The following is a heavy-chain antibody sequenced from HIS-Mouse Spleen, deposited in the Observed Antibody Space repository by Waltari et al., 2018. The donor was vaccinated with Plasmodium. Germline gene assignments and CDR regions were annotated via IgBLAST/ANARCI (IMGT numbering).Heavy chain of an antibody. V-gene: IGHV4-34*01. J-gene: IGHJ3*02. CDR2: INHSGST. CDR3: ARAPIRDAFDI. D-gene: IGHD3-9*01. CDR1: GGSCSGYY. Sequence: QVQLPQWGAGLLKPSETLSLTCAVYGGSCSGYYWSWIRQPPGKGLEWLGEINHSGSTNYNPSLKSRVTISVDTSKNQFSLKLSSVTAADTAVYYCARAPIRDAFDIWGQGTMVTVSS.